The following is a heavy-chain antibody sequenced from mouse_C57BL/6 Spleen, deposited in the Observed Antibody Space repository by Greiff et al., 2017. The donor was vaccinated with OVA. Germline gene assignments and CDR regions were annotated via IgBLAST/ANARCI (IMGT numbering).Heavy chain of an antibody. Sequence: QVQLQQPGAELVKPGASVKLSCKASGYTFTSYWMHWVKQRPGQGLEWIGMIHPNSGSTNYNEKFKSKATLTVDKSSSTAYMQLSSLTSEDSAVYYCARDDYDGKGDYWGQGTTLTVSS. CDR2: IHPNSGST. D-gene: IGHD2-4*01. J-gene: IGHJ2*01. V-gene: IGHV1-64*01. CDR3: ARDDYDGKGDY. CDR1: GYTFTSYW.